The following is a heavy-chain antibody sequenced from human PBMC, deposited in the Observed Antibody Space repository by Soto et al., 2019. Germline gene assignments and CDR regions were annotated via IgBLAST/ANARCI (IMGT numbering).Heavy chain of an antibody. D-gene: IGHD2-8*01. CDR3: ATVRHDIGLTNQW. Sequence: GGYMILSCATSGFPFSRYSMHWVRQAPGKGLEWVSFISSSSSYIYYADSVKGRFTIPRDNAKNSVYLQMNSLRAEDTAVYYCATVRHDIGLTNQWWGQG. CDR1: GFPFSRYS. CDR2: ISSSSSYI. J-gene: IGHJ4*02. V-gene: IGHV3-21*01.